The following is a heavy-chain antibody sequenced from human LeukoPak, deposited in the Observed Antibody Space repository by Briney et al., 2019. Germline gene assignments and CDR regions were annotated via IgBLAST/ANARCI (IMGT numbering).Heavy chain of an antibody. V-gene: IGHV3-30-3*01. CDR3: ARDGRSYGSSSSLPDY. J-gene: IGHJ4*02. Sequence: PGGSLGLSCTASGFTFGDYAMSWFRQAPGKGLEWVAVISYDGSNKYYADSVKGRFTISRDNSKNTLYLQMNSLRAEDTAVYYCARDGRSYGSSSSLPDYWGQGTLVTVSS. CDR1: GFTFGDYA. D-gene: IGHD6-6*01. CDR2: ISYDGSNK.